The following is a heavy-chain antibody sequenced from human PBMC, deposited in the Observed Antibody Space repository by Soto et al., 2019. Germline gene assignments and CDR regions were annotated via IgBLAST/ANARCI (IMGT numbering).Heavy chain of an antibody. CDR2: IYPADSDT. CDR3: ATNILTCYYNSYYAMDV. J-gene: IGHJ6*02. Sequence: GESLKISCKGSGYSFTSYWIAWVRQMPGKGLEWMGSIYPADSDTRYSPSFQGQVTISADKSINTAYLQWSSLKASDTAMYYCATNILTCYYNSYYAMDVRGQGTTVTVSS. CDR1: GYSFTSYW. D-gene: IGHD3-9*01. V-gene: IGHV5-51*01.